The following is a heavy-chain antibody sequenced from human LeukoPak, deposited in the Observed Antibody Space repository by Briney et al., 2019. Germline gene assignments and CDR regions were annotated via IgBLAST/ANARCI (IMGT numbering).Heavy chain of an antibody. D-gene: IGHD3-16*02. CDR3: ARGWRLGELSLGAFDI. CDR1: GFTLSSYA. CDR2: ISINGGST. J-gene: IGHJ3*02. Sequence: GGSLRLSCAASGFTLSSYAMHWVRQAPGKGLEYVSAISINGGSTYYANSVKGRFTISRDNSKNTLYLQMGSLRAEDMAVYYCARGWRLGELSLGAFDIWGQGTMATVSS. V-gene: IGHV3-64*01.